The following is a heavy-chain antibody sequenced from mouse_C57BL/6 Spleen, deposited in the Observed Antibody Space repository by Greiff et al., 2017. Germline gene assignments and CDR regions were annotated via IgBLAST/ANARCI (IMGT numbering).Heavy chain of an antibody. CDR2: IYPGDGDT. Sequence: QVQLQQSGPELVKPGASVTISCKASGYAFSSSWMNWVKQRPGKGLEWIGRIYPGDGDTNYNGKFKGKATLTADKSSSTAYMQLISLTSEDSAVYFCARRGYEEAMDYWGQGTSVTVSS. J-gene: IGHJ4*01. V-gene: IGHV1-82*01. CDR1: GYAFSSSW. D-gene: IGHD2-3*01. CDR3: ARRGYEEAMDY.